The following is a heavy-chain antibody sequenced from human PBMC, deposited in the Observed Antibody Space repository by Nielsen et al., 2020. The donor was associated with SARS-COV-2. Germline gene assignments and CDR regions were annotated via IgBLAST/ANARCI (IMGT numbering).Heavy chain of an antibody. V-gene: IGHV4-30-4*02. J-gene: IGHJ6*03. Sequence: SETLSLTCTVSGGSMSSADYYWNWIRQPPGKGLEWIGYIYYSGNTYYNPSLKSRVTISMDTSKNQFSLNLTSVTAADTALYYCARQDYYYSMEVWGKGTTVTVSS. CDR1: GGSMSSADYY. CDR3: ARQDYYYSMEV. CDR2: IYYSGNT.